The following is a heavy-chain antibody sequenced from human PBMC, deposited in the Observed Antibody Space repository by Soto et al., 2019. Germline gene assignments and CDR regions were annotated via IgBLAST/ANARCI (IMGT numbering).Heavy chain of an antibody. CDR3: ASSAGLDHLLNYYGLNV. CDR2: IIPVLGTP. J-gene: IGHJ6*02. V-gene: IGHV1-69*01. CDR1: GGTFTSTA. D-gene: IGHD6-13*01. Sequence: QVLLVQSSAEVKKPGSSVKFSCKASGGTFTSTAFSWVRQAPGQGLEWMGGIIPVLGTPNYGQKFQARLTVTADASTTTVHMELSSLRSDDTAVYYCASSAGLDHLLNYYGLNVSGQGTTVTVSS.